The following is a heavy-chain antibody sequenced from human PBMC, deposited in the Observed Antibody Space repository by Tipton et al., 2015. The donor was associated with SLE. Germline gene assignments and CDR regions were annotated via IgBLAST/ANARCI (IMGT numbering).Heavy chain of an antibody. CDR1: DDSITNFY. CDR3: ARHWPPLEPLGY. Sequence: TLSLTCTVSDDSITNFYWSWVRQPPGKGLEWIGSLYYSGTTYYNPSLKSRVTISVDTSENQFSLKLTSVTAADTAVYYCARHWPPLEPLGYWGQGTLVTVSS. J-gene: IGHJ4*02. CDR2: LYYSGTT. V-gene: IGHV4-59*05. D-gene: IGHD1-1*01.